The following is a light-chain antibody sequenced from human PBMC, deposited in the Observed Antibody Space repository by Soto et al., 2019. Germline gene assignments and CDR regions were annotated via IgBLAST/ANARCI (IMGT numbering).Light chain of an antibody. Sequence: EMVLTQSPGTLSLSPGERATLSCRASQSVSSSYLAWYQQRPGQPPRLLIHDASHRAAGIPARFSGSGFGTDFTLTISSLEPEDAAVYYCQQRSNWPPITFGQRTRLEI. CDR3: QQRSNWPPIT. J-gene: IGKJ5*01. CDR1: QSVSSSY. V-gene: IGKV3-11*01. CDR2: DAS.